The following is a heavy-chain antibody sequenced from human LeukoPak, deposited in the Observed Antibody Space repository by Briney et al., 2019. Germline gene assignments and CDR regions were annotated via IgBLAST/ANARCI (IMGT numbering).Heavy chain of an antibody. J-gene: IGHJ4*02. Sequence: PGGSLRLSCVASGFTFSSYSMNWVRQAPGKGLEWVSSISSSSSYKYYADSVKGRFTISRDNAKNSLYLQMNSLRAEDTAVYYCARSAAGKYYWGQGTLVIASS. V-gene: IGHV3-21*03. D-gene: IGHD1-1*01. CDR2: ISSSSSYK. CDR3: ARSAAGKYY. CDR1: GFTFSSYS.